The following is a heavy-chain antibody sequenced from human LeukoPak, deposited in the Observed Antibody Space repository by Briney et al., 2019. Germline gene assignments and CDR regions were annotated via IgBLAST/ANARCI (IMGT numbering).Heavy chain of an antibody. CDR1: GFTFSGYD. Sequence: TGRSLRLSCAASGFTFSGYDMTWVRQAPGKGLEWVSGISGSGRTTNYADSVKGRFTISRDNSKNTLFLQMNNLRAEDTAVYYCAKDRDCSSTSRYVPFDSWGQGTLVTVSS. V-gene: IGHV3-23*01. D-gene: IGHD2-2*01. CDR2: ISGSGRTT. J-gene: IGHJ4*02. CDR3: AKDRDCSSTSRYVPFDS.